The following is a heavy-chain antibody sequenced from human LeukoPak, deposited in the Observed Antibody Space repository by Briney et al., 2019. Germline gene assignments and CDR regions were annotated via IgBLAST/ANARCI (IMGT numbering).Heavy chain of an antibody. D-gene: IGHD2-15*01. V-gene: IGHV3-23*01. J-gene: IGHJ6*02. CDR2: ISGSGGST. CDR3: AREMQRVVAHYYYGMDV. Sequence: PGGSLRLSCAASGLTFSSYAMSWVRQAPGRGLEWVSAISGSGGSTYYADSVKGRFTISRDNSKNTLYLQMNSLRAEDTAVYYCAREMQRVVAHYYYGMDVWGQGTTVTVSS. CDR1: GLTFSSYA.